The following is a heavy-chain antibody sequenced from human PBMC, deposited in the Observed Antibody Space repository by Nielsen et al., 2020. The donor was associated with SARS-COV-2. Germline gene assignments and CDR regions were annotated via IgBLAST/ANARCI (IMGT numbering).Heavy chain of an antibody. V-gene: IGHV3-23*01. J-gene: IGHJ4*02. CDR3: AKYRTTSAARVFDY. Sequence: GGSLRLSCIASGFTFNIYAMAWVRRTPGRGLQWVSGISASGGSTYYTDSVKGRFAVSRDNSRNTLYLQMHSLRVEDTALYYCAKYRTTSAARVFDYWGQGTLLTVSS. CDR2: ISASGGST. D-gene: IGHD4-11*01. CDR1: GFTFNIYA.